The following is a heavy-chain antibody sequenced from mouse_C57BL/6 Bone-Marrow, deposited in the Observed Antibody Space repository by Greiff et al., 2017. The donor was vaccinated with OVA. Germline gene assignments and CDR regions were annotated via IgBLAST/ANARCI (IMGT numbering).Heavy chain of an antibody. J-gene: IGHJ3*01. CDR3: TTRYVLFAY. V-gene: IGHV14-4*01. CDR1: GFNIKDDY. CDR2: IDPENGDT. D-gene: IGHD2-12*01. Sequence: EVMLVESGAELVRPGASVKLSCTASGFNIKDDYMHWVKQRPEQGLEWIGWIDPENGDTEYASKFQGKATITADTSSNTAYLQLSSLTSEDTAVYYCTTRYVLFAYWGQGTLVTVSA.